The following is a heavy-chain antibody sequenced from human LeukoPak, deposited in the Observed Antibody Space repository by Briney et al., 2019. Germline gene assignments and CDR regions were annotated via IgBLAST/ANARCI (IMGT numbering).Heavy chain of an antibody. CDR2: INHSGST. Sequence: SETPSLTCAVYGGSFSGYYWSWIRQPPGKGLEWIGEINHSGSTNYNPSLKSRVTISVDTSKNQFSLKLSSVTAADTAVCYCARGVPGITIFGVVIRHPVDYWGQGTLVTVSS. D-gene: IGHD3-3*01. V-gene: IGHV4-34*01. CDR3: ARGVPGITIFGVVIRHPVDY. CDR1: GGSFSGYY. J-gene: IGHJ4*02.